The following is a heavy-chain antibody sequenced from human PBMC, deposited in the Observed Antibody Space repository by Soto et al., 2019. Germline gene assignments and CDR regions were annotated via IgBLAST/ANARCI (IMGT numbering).Heavy chain of an antibody. V-gene: IGHV1-69*13. Sequence: SVTDSCKDCGGTFSSYAMSWVRQAPRQGLEWMGGIIPIFGTANYAQKFQGRVTITADESTSTAYMELSSLRSEDTAVYYCARDRLVVVPASRSYYYGMDVWGQGTTVTVSS. CDR2: IIPIFGTA. J-gene: IGHJ6*02. CDR3: ARDRLVVVPASRSYYYGMDV. D-gene: IGHD2-2*01. CDR1: GGTFSSYA.